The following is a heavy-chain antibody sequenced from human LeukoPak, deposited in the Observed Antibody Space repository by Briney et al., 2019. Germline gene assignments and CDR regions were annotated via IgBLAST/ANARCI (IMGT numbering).Heavy chain of an antibody. D-gene: IGHD4-23*01. CDR1: GGSISSGDYY. J-gene: IGHJ6*03. CDR3: ARDLVRWYSYYMDV. Sequence: PSETLSLTCTVSGGSISSGDYYWSWIRQPPGKGLEWIGYIYYSGSTYYNPSPKSRVTISVDTSKNQVSLKLSSVTAADTAVYYCARDLVRWYSYYMDVWGKGTTVTVSS. V-gene: IGHV4-30-4*08. CDR2: IYYSGST.